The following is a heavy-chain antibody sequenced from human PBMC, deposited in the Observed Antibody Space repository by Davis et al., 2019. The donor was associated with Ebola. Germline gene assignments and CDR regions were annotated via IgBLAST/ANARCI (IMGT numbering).Heavy chain of an antibody. CDR3: ASGSEMGY. CDR2: VSGHGIGP. Sequence: PGGSLRLSCAASGFTFTSYTMYWVRQAPGKGLEFVASVSGHGIGPDYVEAVRGRFTISRDNANKTVYLQMNNLRVEDTAVYFCASGSEMGYWGKGTLVTVSS. V-gene: IGHV3-23*01. D-gene: IGHD5-24*01. J-gene: IGHJ1*01. CDR1: GFTFTSYT.